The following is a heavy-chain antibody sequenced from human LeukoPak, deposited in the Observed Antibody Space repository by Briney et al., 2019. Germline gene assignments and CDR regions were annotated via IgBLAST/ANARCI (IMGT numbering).Heavy chain of an antibody. V-gene: IGHV3-15*01. J-gene: IGHJ4*02. Sequence: GGSLRLSCAASGFTFSNAWMSWVRQAPGNGLEWVGRIKSKTDGGTTDYAAPVKGRFTISRDDSKNTLYLQMNSLKTEDTAVYYCTTDPSSGALFDYWGQGTLVTVSS. CDR3: TTDPSSGALFDY. D-gene: IGHD3-10*01. CDR2: IKSKTDGGTT. CDR1: GFTFSNAW.